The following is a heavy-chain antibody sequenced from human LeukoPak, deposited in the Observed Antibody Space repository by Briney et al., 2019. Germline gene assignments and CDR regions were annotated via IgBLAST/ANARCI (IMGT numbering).Heavy chain of an antibody. CDR1: GFTFSSYA. V-gene: IGHV3-30-3*01. D-gene: IGHD2-21*02. CDR3: ARGVVVTAIPSPWGFDY. J-gene: IGHJ4*02. Sequence: GGSLRLSCAASGFTFSSYAMHWVRQAPGKGLEWVAVISYDGSNKYYADSVKGRFTISRDNSKNTLYLQMNSLRAEDTAVYYCARGVVVTAIPSPWGFDYWGQGTLVTVSS. CDR2: ISYDGSNK.